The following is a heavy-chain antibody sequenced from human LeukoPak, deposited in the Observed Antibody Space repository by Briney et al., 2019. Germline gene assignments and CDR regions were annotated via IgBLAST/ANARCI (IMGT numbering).Heavy chain of an antibody. CDR2: IYYSGST. V-gene: IGHV4-59*01. CDR1: GGSISSYC. D-gene: IGHD3-22*01. J-gene: IGHJ3*02. CDR3: ARVKYYDSSGYPRAFDI. Sequence: PSETLSLTCTVSGGSISSYCWSWIRQPPGKGLEWIGYIYYSGSTNYNPSLKSRVTISVDTSKNQFSLKLSSVTAADTAVYYCARVKYYDSSGYPRAFDIWGQGTMVTVPS.